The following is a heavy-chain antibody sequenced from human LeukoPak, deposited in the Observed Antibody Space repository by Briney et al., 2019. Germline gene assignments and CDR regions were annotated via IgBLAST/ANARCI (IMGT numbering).Heavy chain of an antibody. CDR3: AKDPNGDYLGAFDF. V-gene: IGHV3-23*01. D-gene: IGHD4-17*01. J-gene: IGHJ3*01. Sequence: GGSLRLTCTGSGFAFGNYGMTWVRQPPGKGLEWVSAITGSGGTTRYTDSVTGRFTISRDNSGNTLFLQMNSLRAEETAVYYCAKDPNGDYLGAFDFWGPGTLVTVSS. CDR1: GFAFGNYG. CDR2: ITGSGGTT.